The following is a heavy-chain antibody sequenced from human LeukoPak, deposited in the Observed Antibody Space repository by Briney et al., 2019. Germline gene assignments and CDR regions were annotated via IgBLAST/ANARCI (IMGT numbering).Heavy chain of an antibody. J-gene: IGHJ4*02. CDR2: INPNSGGT. Sequence: ASVKVSCKASGYTFTGYYMHWVRQAPGQGLEWMGWINPNSGGTNYAQKFQGRVTMTRDTSISTAYMELSRLRSDDTAVYYWARDRQKYSSSSFDYWGQGTLVTVSS. CDR3: ARDRQKYSSSSFDY. CDR1: GYTFTGYY. D-gene: IGHD6-6*01. V-gene: IGHV1-2*02.